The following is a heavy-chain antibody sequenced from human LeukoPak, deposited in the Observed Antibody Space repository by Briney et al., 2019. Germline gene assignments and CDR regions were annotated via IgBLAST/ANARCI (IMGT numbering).Heavy chain of an antibody. CDR1: GGSINSYY. V-gene: IGHV4-59*01. CDR2: IYYSGST. Sequence: SETLSLTCTVSGGSINSYYWSWIRQPPGKGLEWIGYIYYSGSTNYNPSLKSRVTISVDTSKNQFSLKLSSVTAADTAVYYCARVGYYDSSGYYHHAFDIWGQGTLVTVSS. CDR3: ARVGYYDSSGYYHHAFDI. D-gene: IGHD3-22*01. J-gene: IGHJ4*02.